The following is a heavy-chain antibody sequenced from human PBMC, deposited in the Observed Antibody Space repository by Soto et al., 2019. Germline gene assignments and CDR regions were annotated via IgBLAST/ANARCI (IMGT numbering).Heavy chain of an antibody. CDR2: IYSGGST. CDR3: ARVSTASRVVTAIHAEYFQH. Sequence: PGGSLRLSCAASGFTVSSNYMSWVRQAPGKGLEWVSVIYSGGSTYYADSVKGRFTISRDNAKNSLYLQMNSLRAEDTAVYYCARVSTASRVVTAIHAEYFQHWGQGTLVTVSS. J-gene: IGHJ1*01. V-gene: IGHV3-53*01. CDR1: GFTVSSNY. D-gene: IGHD2-21*02.